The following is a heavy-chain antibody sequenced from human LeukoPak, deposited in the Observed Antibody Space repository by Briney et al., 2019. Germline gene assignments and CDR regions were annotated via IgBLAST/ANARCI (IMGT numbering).Heavy chain of an antibody. D-gene: IGHD6-19*01. CDR1: GGTFSSIA. CDR2: IIHIFGTQ. V-gene: IGHV1-69*05. CDR3: ARDEGIAVAGL. Sequence: ASVKVSCKASGGTFSSIAFSWVRQALGQGLGGMGRIIHIFGTQNYAQKFQGRVTITTDESTSTAYMELSSLRSEDTAVYYCARDEGIAVAGLWGQGTLVTVSS. J-gene: IGHJ4*02.